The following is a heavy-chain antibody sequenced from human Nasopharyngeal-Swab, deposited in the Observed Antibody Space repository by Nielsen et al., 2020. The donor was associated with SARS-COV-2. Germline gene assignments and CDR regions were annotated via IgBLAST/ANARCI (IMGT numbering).Heavy chain of an antibody. CDR1: GFTFSSYG. D-gene: IGHD3-10*01. CDR2: IWYDGSNK. V-gene: IGHV3-33*01. J-gene: IGHJ6*02. CDR3: ARDLMYGSGSRMDV. Sequence: GGSLRLSCAASGFTFSSYGMHWVRQAPGKGLEWVAVIWYDGSNKYYADSVKGRFTTSRDNSKNTLYLQMNSLRAEDTAVYYCARDLMYGSGSRMDVWGQGTTVTVSS.